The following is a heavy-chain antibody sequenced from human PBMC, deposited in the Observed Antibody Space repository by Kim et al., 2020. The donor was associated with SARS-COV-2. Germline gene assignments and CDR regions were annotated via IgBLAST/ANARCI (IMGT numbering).Heavy chain of an antibody. Sequence: VDPVECRFTISGDNAKHLLYLQMNSLRAEETAVYYCASYYESGNNHNPFDYWGQGTLVTVSS. D-gene: IGHD3-10*01. V-gene: IGHV3-7*03. J-gene: IGHJ4*02. CDR3: ASYYESGNNHNPFDY.